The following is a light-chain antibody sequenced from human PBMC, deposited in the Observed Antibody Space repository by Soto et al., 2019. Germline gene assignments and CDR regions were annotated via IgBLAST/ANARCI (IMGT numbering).Light chain of an antibody. CDR2: KAS. V-gene: IGKV1-5*03. J-gene: IGKJ1*01. CDR3: QQYSSYSPT. Sequence: DIQMTQSPSTLSASVGDRVTITCRASQSISVWLAWYQQKAGKAPNLLIYKASRLESGAPSRFSGSGSETEFTLTITGMQTGDYATYYCQQYSSYSPTFGQGTKVDIK. CDR1: QSISVW.